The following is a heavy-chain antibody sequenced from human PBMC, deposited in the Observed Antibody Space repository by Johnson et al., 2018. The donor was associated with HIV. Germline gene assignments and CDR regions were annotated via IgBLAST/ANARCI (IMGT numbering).Heavy chain of an antibody. V-gene: IGHV3-30-3*01. CDR3: ARVRLDSSGYYYGAHAFDI. Sequence: QVQLVESGGGVVQPGRSLRLSCAASGFTFSSYAMHWVRQAPGKGLEWVAVISYDGSNKYYADSVKGRFTISRDNSKNTLYLQMNSLRAEDTAVYYCARVRLDSSGYYYGAHAFDIWGQGTMVTVSS. J-gene: IGHJ3*02. CDR1: GFTFSSYA. D-gene: IGHD3-22*01. CDR2: ISYDGSNK.